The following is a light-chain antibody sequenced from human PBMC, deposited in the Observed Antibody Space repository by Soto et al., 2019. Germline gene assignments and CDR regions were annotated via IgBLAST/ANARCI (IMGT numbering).Light chain of an antibody. J-gene: IGLJ1*01. Sequence: QTVVTQEPSFSVSPGGTVTLTCGLSSGSVSSGYYPSWYQRTPGQSPRPLMYNTNTRSSGVPDRFSGSIPGDKAALTITGAQADDESEYYCMLYMGSGIYVFGTGTKLTVL. V-gene: IGLV8-61*01. CDR1: SGSVSSGYY. CDR3: MLYMGSGIYV. CDR2: NTN.